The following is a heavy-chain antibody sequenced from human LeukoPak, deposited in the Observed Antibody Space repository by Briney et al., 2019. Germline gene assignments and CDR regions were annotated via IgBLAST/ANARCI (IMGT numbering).Heavy chain of an antibody. CDR1: GGTFSSYA. Sequence: SVKVSCKASGGTFSSYAISWVRQAPGQGLEWMGGIIPIFGTANYAQKFQDRVTITADESTSTAYMELSSLRSEDTAVYYCARGTSTVTTQDSFDYWGQGTLVTVSS. CDR2: IIPIFGTA. J-gene: IGHJ4*02. V-gene: IGHV1-69*13. D-gene: IGHD4-17*01. CDR3: ARGTSTVTTQDSFDY.